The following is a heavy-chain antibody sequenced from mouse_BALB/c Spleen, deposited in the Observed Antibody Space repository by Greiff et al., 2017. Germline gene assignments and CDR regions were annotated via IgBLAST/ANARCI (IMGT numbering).Heavy chain of an antibody. CDR3: ARQTVVATDFDY. CDR1: GFAFSSYD. Sequence: EVKLEESGGGLVKPGGSLKLSCAASGFAFSSYDMSWVRQTPEKRLEWVAYISSGGGSTYYPDTVKGRFTISRDNAKNTLYLQMSSLKSEDTAMYYCARQTVVATDFDYWGQGTTLTVSS. J-gene: IGHJ2*01. V-gene: IGHV5-12-1*01. D-gene: IGHD1-1*01. CDR2: ISSGGGST.